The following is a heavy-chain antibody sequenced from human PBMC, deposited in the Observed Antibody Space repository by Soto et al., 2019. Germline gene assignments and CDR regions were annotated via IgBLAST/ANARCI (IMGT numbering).Heavy chain of an antibody. V-gene: IGHV3-74*03. CDR2: ICNEASDA. Sequence: GGSLRLSCAASGFTFNSYCMHWVRQAPGKGLVWVSRICNEASDAKYADSVQGRFIISRDNAKNMVYLQLNSLTAGDTAVYYCARDTSSSPDYWGQGTLVTVSS. CDR3: ARDTSSSPDY. J-gene: IGHJ4*02. CDR1: GFTFNSYC. D-gene: IGHD6-6*01.